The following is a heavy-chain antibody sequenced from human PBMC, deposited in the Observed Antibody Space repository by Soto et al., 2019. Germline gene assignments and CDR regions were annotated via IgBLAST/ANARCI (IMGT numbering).Heavy chain of an antibody. CDR3: ARDLSMSGYYYYGMDV. J-gene: IGHJ6*02. Sequence: SETLSLTCTVSGGSISSYYWSWIRQPPGKGLEWIGYIYYSGSTNYNPSLKSRVTISVDTSKNQFSLKLSSVTAADTAVYYCARDLSMSGYYYYGMDVWGQGTTVTVS. CDR2: IYYSGST. CDR1: GGSISSYY. V-gene: IGHV4-59*01. D-gene: IGHD3-3*01.